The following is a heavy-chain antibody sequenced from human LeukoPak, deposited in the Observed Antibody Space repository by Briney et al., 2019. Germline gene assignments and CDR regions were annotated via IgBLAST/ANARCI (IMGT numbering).Heavy chain of an antibody. CDR2: IYYSGST. CDR3: ARAKYWYFDY. D-gene: IGHD2-8*02. V-gene: IGHV4-59*01. Sequence: SETLSLTCTVSGGSISSYYWSWIRQPPGKGLEWIGYIYYSGSTIYNPSLKSRVTISVDTSKNQFSLKLSSVTAADTAVYYCARAKYWYFDYWGQGTLVTVSS. J-gene: IGHJ4*02. CDR1: GGSISSYY.